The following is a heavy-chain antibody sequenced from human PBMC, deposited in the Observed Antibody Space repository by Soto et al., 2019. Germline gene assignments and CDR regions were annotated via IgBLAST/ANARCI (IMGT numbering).Heavy chain of an antibody. D-gene: IGHD2-2*01. Sequence: EVQLVETGGGLIQPGGSLRLSCAASGFTVSNTYMIWVRQPPGKGLECVSVIYTAGGTNYADYVKGRFIISRDNSKNTLYLQMNSLRAEDTAVYYCARALPVAKGGFDPWGQGTLVTVSS. CDR2: IYTAGGT. V-gene: IGHV3-53*02. J-gene: IGHJ5*02. CDR3: ARALPVAKGGFDP. CDR1: GFTVSNTY.